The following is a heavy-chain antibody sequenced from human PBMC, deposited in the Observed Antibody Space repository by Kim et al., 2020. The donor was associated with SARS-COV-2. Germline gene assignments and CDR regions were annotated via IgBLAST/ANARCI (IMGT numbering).Heavy chain of an antibody. CDR3: ARDEGPPYSSSWYANAFDI. J-gene: IGHJ3*02. D-gene: IGHD6-13*01. CDR1: GFTFSSYS. CDR2: ISSSSSYI. V-gene: IGHV3-21*01. Sequence: GGSLRLSCAASGFTFSSYSMNWVRQAPGKGLEWVSSISSSSSYIYYADSVKGRFTISRDNAKNSLYLQMNSLRAEDTAVYYCARDEGPPYSSSWYANAFDIWGQGTMVTVSS.